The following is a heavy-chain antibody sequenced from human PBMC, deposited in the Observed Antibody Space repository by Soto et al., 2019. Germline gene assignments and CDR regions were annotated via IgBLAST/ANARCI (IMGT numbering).Heavy chain of an antibody. CDR3: AREEVDDIVAVPAAMGGNWFDP. CDR1: GYTFTSYG. CDR2: ISAYNGNT. J-gene: IGHJ5*02. Sequence: VSVKVSCKASGYTFTSYGISWVRQAPGQGLEWMGWISAYNGNTNYAQKLQGRVTMTTDTSTSTAYMELRSLRSDDTAVYYCAREEVDDIVAVPAAMGGNWFDPWGQGTLVTVSS. V-gene: IGHV1-18*01. D-gene: IGHD2-2*01.